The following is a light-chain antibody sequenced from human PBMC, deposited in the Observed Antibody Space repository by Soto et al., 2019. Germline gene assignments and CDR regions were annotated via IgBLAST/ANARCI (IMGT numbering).Light chain of an antibody. Sequence: DIPMTQSPSSLSASVGDRVTITCRASQGIGNALGWFQQKPGKAPERLIYSASSLQSGVPSRFSGSGSGTEFTLTVSSLQPDDFATYYCQQYNSYSPKTFGQGTKVEIK. V-gene: IGKV1-17*01. CDR2: SAS. CDR3: QQYNSYSPKT. CDR1: QGIGNA. J-gene: IGKJ1*01.